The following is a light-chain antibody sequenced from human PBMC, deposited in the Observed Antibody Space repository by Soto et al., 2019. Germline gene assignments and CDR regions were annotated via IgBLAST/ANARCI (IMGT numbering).Light chain of an antibody. V-gene: IGLV1-47*01. Sequence: QSVLTQPPSASGTPGQSLTISCSGSSSNIGSHFVYWYQHLPGTAPKLLIFRDGQRPSGVPARFFGSKSGTSASLAITGLRSEDEADYYCAVCDQSLTGWVFGGGTNVTVL. CDR2: RDG. J-gene: IGLJ3*02. CDR1: SSNIGSHF. CDR3: AVCDQSLTGWV.